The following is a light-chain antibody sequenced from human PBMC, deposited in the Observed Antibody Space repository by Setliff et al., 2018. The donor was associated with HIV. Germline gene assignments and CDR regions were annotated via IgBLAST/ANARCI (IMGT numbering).Light chain of an antibody. J-gene: IGLJ1*01. CDR3: SSYTTTITPYV. V-gene: IGLV2-14*01. CDR1: SSDVGGYNY. CDR2: DVS. Sequence: QSALTQPASVSGSPGQSITISCTGTSSDVGGYNYVSWYQQHPGKAPKLMIYDVSERPSGVSNRFSGSESGNTASLTISGLQAEDEADYYCSSYTTTITPYVFGTGTKVTVL.